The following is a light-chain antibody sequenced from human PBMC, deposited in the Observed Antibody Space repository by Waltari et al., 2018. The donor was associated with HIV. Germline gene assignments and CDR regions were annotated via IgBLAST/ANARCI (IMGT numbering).Light chain of an antibody. CDR2: GAS. J-gene: IGKJ1*01. CDR3: QQYNKWPPWT. V-gene: IGKV3-15*01. Sequence: EIVMTQSPATLSASPGERATLSCRASQDISSNLAWYQQKPGQAPRLLIYGASTRATDIPVRFGGSGSGTEFTLTISSLQSEDFAVYYCQQYNKWPPWTFGQGTTVEIK. CDR1: QDISSN.